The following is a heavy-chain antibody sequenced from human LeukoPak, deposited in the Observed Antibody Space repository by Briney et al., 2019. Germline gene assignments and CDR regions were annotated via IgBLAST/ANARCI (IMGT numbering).Heavy chain of an antibody. V-gene: IGHV4-38-2*02. CDR1: GYSISSGYY. D-gene: IGHD2-8*01. J-gene: IGHJ3*02. CDR2: IYHSGST. Sequence: SETLSLTCTVSGYSISSGYYWGWIRQPPGKGLEWIGSIYHSGSTNYNPSLKSRVTISVDTSKNQFSLKLSSVTAADTAVYYCARMVLSSDAFDIWGQGTMVTVSS. CDR3: ARMVLSSDAFDI.